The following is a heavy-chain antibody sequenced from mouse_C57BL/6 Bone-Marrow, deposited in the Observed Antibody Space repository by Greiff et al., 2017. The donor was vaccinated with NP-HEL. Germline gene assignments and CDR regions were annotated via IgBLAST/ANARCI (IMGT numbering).Heavy chain of an antibody. CDR2: IYPGGGYT. V-gene: IGHV1-63*01. CDR3: ARRGDYDYYAMDY. D-gene: IGHD2-4*01. J-gene: IGHJ4*01. CDR1: GYTFINYW. Sequence: QVQLQQSGAELVRPGTSVKMSCKASGYTFINYWIGWAKQRPGHGLEWIGDIYPGGGYTNYNEKFKGKATLTADKSSSTAYMQFSSLTSEDSAIYYCARRGDYDYYAMDYWGQGTSVTVSS.